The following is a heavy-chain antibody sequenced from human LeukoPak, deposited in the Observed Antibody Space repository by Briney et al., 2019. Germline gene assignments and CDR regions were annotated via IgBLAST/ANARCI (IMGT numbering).Heavy chain of an antibody. V-gene: IGHV3-30*02. Sequence: PGLSLRLLCAASRYTFHRYCMHWVRQARGKGLEGVAFIRYDGSNKYYADSMKGRFTISRDNSKKTLYLQMNGLRAEDTAVYYCAKDGTEVTTYFYYMDVWGKGTTVTVSS. CDR3: AKDGTEVTTYFYYMDV. CDR1: RYTFHRYC. J-gene: IGHJ6*03. D-gene: IGHD4-17*01. CDR2: IRYDGSNK.